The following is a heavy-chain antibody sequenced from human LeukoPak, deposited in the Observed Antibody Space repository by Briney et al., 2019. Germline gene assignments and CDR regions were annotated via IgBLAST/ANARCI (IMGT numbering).Heavy chain of an antibody. CDR1: GFSFTTYS. Sequence: GGSLRLSCAASGFSFTTYSVNWVRRTPGKGLEWVSFISSSGSTIYYADSVKGRFIVSRDTANNSLYLQMNSLRAEDTAVYYCARVGMGVIIVPAVDYYYYGMDVWGQGTTVTVSS. CDR3: ARVGMGVIIVPAVDYYYYGMDV. D-gene: IGHD2-2*01. V-gene: IGHV3-48*04. J-gene: IGHJ6*02. CDR2: ISSSGSTI.